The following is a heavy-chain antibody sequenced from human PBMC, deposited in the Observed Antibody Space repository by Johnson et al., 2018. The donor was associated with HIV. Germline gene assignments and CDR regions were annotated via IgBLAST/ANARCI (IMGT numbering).Heavy chain of an antibody. CDR1: GFTFSSYG. CDR3: ATLWFGEVSVYDAVAV. V-gene: IGHV3-30*03. D-gene: IGHD3-10*01. CDR2: ISYDGRDA. Sequence: QVLLVESGGGVVQPGRSLRLSCAASGFTFSSYGMHWVRQAPGKGLEWVAVISYDGRDAYYADSVKGRFTSSRDNSKNTLSLQMNSLRPEDSAVYYCATLWFGEVSVYDAVAVWGQGTMVTVSS. J-gene: IGHJ3*01.